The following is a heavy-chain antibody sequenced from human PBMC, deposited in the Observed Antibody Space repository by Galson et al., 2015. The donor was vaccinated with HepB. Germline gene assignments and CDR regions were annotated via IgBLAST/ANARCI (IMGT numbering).Heavy chain of an antibody. CDR1: GGTFSSYA. CDR3: ARDTKGITIFGQGGTFDP. Sequence: SVKVSCKASGGTFSSYAISWVRQAPGQGLEWMGRIIPILGIANYAQKFQGRVTITADKSTSTAYMELSSLRSEDTAVYYCARDTKGITIFGQGGTFDPWGQGTLVTVSS. V-gene: IGHV1-69*04. CDR2: IIPILGIA. D-gene: IGHD3-3*01. J-gene: IGHJ5*02.